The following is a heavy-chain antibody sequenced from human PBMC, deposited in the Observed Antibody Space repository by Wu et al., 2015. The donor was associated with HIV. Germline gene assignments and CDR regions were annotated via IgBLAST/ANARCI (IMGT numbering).Heavy chain of an antibody. CDR3: ARDAFGYCSGGSCYNWFDP. V-gene: IGHV1-2*02. CDR2: INPNSGGT. J-gene: IGHJ5*02. D-gene: IGHD2-15*01. Sequence: QVQLVQSGAEVKKPGASVKVSCKASGYTFTGYYMHWVRQAPGQGLEWMGWINPNSGGTNYAQKFQGRVTITTDESTSTVYMELSSLRSEDTAVYYCARDAFGYCSGGSCYNWFDPWGQGTLVTVSS. CDR1: GYTFTGYY.